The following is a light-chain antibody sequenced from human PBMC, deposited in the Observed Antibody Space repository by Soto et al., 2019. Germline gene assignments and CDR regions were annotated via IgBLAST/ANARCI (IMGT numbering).Light chain of an antibody. CDR1: QGISNY. J-gene: IGKJ2*01. CDR2: DAS. V-gene: IGKV1-33*01. Sequence: DIQMTQSPSSLSASVGDRVTITCQASQGISNYLNWYQQKPGTAPKLVIYDASNLATGVPSRFGGSGSGAEVTFTISSLQAEDIATYYCQQYDSLPRTFGQGTKLEIK. CDR3: QQYDSLPRT.